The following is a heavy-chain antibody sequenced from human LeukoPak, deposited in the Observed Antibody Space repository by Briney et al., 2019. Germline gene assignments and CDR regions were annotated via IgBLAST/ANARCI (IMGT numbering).Heavy chain of an antibody. V-gene: IGHV3-15*01. Sequence: GGSLRLSCAASGFTFSNAWMTWVRQAPGKGLEWVGRIKSKTDGGTTDYAAPVKGRFTISRDDSKNTLYLQMNSLKTEDTAMYYCTTHNYGVVSIQHWGQGTLVTVSS. D-gene: IGHD3-3*01. CDR3: TTHNYGVVSIQH. J-gene: IGHJ1*01. CDR1: GFTFSNAW. CDR2: IKSKTDGGTT.